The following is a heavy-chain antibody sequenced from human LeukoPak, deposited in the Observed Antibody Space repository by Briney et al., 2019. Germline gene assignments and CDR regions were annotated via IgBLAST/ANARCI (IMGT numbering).Heavy chain of an antibody. V-gene: IGHV3-30*02. Sequence: PGGSLRLSCAASGFTFSSYGMHWVRQAPGKGLEWVAFIRYDGSNKYYADSVKGRFTISRDNSKNTLYLQMNSLRAEDTAVYYCAKGPRYSGSYSFDYWGQGTLVTVSS. D-gene: IGHD1-26*01. CDR3: AKGPRYSGSYSFDY. J-gene: IGHJ4*02. CDR1: GFTFSSYG. CDR2: IRYDGSNK.